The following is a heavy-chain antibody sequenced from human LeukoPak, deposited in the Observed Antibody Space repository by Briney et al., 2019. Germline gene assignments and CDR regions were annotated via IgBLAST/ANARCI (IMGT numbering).Heavy chain of an antibody. Sequence: ASVTVSCTASGYTLTGYAMNWARQAPGQGLEWMGWINTNTGNPTYAQGFTGRFVFSLDTSVNTAYLQISSLKAEDTAVYYCARGYCGGGSCYGWFDPWGQGTLVTVSS. CDR3: ARGYCGGGSCYGWFDP. CDR2: INTNTGNP. CDR1: GYTLTGYA. D-gene: IGHD2-15*01. J-gene: IGHJ5*02. V-gene: IGHV7-4-1*02.